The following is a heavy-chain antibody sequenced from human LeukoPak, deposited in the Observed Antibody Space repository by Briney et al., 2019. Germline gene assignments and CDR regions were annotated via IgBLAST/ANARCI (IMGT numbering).Heavy chain of an antibody. CDR2: ISSTSSAI. Sequence: GGSLRLSCAASGFTFRSYKMSCVRQAPGKGLECVSYISSTSSAIYYADSVKGRFTISRDNAKNSLYLQMNSLRDEDTAVYYCARSTGPFYYWGQGTLVTVSS. V-gene: IGHV3-48*02. J-gene: IGHJ4*02. CDR1: GFTFRSYK. D-gene: IGHD1-1*01. CDR3: ARSTGPFYY.